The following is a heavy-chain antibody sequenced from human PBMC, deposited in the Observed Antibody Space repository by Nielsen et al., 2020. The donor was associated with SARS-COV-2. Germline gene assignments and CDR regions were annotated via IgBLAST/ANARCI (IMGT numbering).Heavy chain of an antibody. D-gene: IGHD5-18*01. J-gene: IGHJ6*02. CDR3: ARLGYSYGTPGDYYGMDV. CDR1: GFTFSSYW. V-gene: IGHV3-30*03. Sequence: GGSLRLSCAASGFTFSSYWMHWVRQAPGKGLEWVAVISYDGSNKYYADSVKGRFTISRDNSKNTLYLQMNSLRAEDTAVYYCARLGYSYGTPGDYYGMDVWGQGTTVTVSS. CDR2: ISYDGSNK.